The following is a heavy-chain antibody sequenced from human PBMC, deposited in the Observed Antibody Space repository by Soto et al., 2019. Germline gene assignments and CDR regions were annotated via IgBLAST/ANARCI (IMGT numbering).Heavy chain of an antibody. Sequence: GGSLRLSCAASGFTFSSYAMSWVRQAPGKGLEWVSAISGSGGSTYYADSVKGRFTISRDNSKNTLCLQMNSLRAEDTAVYYCAKDNYYDSSGYRHVNLAPDYWGQGTLVTVSS. CDR3: AKDNYYDSSGYRHVNLAPDY. J-gene: IGHJ4*02. D-gene: IGHD3-22*01. V-gene: IGHV3-23*01. CDR1: GFTFSSYA. CDR2: ISGSGGST.